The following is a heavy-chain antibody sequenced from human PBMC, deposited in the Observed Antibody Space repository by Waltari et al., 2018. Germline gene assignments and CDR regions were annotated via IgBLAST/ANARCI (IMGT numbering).Heavy chain of an antibody. Sequence: QVQLQQSGPGLVKHSQPLSLTCAISGDSFSSNSAAWNWIRQSPSRGLEWLGRTYYRSKWYNDYAVSVKSRITINPDTTKNQFSLQLNSVTPEDTAVYYCARAVIDEHRASYYFDYWGQGTL. D-gene: IGHD2-21*01. J-gene: IGHJ4*02. CDR1: GDSFSSNSAA. V-gene: IGHV6-1*01. CDR3: ARAVIDEHRASYYFDY. CDR2: TYYRSKWYN.